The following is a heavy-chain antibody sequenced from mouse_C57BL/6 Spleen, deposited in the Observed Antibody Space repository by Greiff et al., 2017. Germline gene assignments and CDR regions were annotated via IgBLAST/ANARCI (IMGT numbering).Heavy chain of an antibody. CDR3: ARGSTMVTTGFAY. Sequence: QVQLQQPGAELVKPGASVKLSCKASGYTFTSYWMHWVKQRPGQGLEWIGMIHPNSGSTNYNEKFKSKATLTVDKSSSTAYMQLSSLTSEDSAVYYCARGSTMVTTGFAYWGQGTLVTVSA. D-gene: IGHD2-2*01. CDR1: GYTFTSYW. CDR2: IHPNSGST. J-gene: IGHJ3*01. V-gene: IGHV1-64*01.